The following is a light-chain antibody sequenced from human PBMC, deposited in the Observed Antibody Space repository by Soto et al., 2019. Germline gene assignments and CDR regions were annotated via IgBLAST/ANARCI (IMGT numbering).Light chain of an antibody. J-gene: IGLJ3*02. CDR2: TNN. CDR3: AAWDGSLQSWV. CDR1: NSNIGSHL. V-gene: IGLV1-44*01. Sequence: QSVLTQPPSASGAPGQRVTISCPGSNSNIGSHLVNWYQQVPGTAPKLLIYTNNQRPSGVPDRFSDSKSGTSASLAISGLQSEDEADYYCAAWDGSLQSWVFGGGTKLTVL.